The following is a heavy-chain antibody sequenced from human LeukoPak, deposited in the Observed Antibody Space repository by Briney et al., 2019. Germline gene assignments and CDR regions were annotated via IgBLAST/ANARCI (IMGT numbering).Heavy chain of an antibody. CDR2: IYAADSDI. CDR3: ARRVSGGSCYDY. J-gene: IGHJ4*02. V-gene: IGHV5-51*01. Sequence: GESLKISCKGTGYSFISYWIGWVRQKPGKGLEEMGIIYAADSDIRYSPSSQGQVTISADKSISTAYLQWSSLKASDTAMYYCARRVSGGSCYDYWGQGTLVTVSS. CDR1: GYSFISYW. D-gene: IGHD2-15*01.